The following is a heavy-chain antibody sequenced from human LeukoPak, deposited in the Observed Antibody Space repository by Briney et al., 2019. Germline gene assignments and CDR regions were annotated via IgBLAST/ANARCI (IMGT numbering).Heavy chain of an antibody. D-gene: IGHD3-10*01. CDR2: INHSGST. J-gene: IGHJ4*02. CDR1: GGSFSGYY. CDR3: ARGIYYGSGTWERYFDY. Sequence: SETLSLTCAVYGGSFSGYYWSWIRQPPGKGLEWIGEINHSGSTNYNPSLKSRVTISVDTSKNQFSLKLSFVTAADTAVYYCARGIYYGSGTWERYFDYWGQGTLVTVSS. V-gene: IGHV4-34*01.